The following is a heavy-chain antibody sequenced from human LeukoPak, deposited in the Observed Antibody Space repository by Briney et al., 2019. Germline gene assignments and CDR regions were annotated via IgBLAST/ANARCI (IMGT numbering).Heavy chain of an antibody. D-gene: IGHD4-17*01. V-gene: IGHV3-30-3*01. CDR2: ISYDGSNK. Sequence: GGSLRLSCAASGFTFSSYAMHWVRQAPGKGLEWMAVISYDGSNKYYADSVKGRFTISRDNSKNTLYLQMNSLRAEDTAVYYCARDESPYGDLIDYWGQGTLVTVSS. CDR1: GFTFSSYA. J-gene: IGHJ4*02. CDR3: ARDESPYGDLIDY.